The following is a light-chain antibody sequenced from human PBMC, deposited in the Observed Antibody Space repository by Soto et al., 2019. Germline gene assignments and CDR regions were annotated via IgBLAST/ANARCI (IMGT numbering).Light chain of an antibody. J-gene: IGLJ1*01. CDR3: AAWDDSLNCYV. CDR1: SSNIGTNA. Sequence: QSVLTQPPSASGTPGQRVTISCSGGSSNIGTNAVNWYQQLPGTAPKLLIYNNNQRPSGVPARFSGFKSGTSASLAISGLQYEDEADYYCAAWDDSLNCYVFGTGTKVTVL. CDR2: NNN. V-gene: IGLV1-44*01.